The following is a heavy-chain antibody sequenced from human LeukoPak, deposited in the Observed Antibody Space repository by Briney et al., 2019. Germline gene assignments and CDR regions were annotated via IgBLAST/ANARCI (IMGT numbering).Heavy chain of an antibody. D-gene: IGHD6-19*01. CDR1: GGTFISYA. Sequence: SVKVPCKASGGTFISYAISWVRQAPGQGLEWMGGIIPIFGTANYAQKFQGRVTMTRNTSISTAYMELSSLRSEDTAVYYCARPNLVQWLVAPEVNYYYGMDVWGQGTTVTVSS. CDR3: ARPNLVQWLVAPEVNYYYGMDV. CDR2: IIPIFGTA. V-gene: IGHV1-69*05. J-gene: IGHJ6*02.